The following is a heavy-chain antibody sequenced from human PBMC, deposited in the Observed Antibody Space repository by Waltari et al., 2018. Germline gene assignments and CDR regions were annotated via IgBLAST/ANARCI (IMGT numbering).Heavy chain of an antibody. D-gene: IGHD6-13*01. J-gene: IGHJ6*03. V-gene: IGHV1-69*12. CDR1: GGTFSSSA. CDR3: ARVPSSSLRYYYYMDV. Sequence: QVQLVQSGAEVKKPGSSVKVSCKASGGTFSSSAISRVRPAPGQGLEWMGGIIPIFGTANYAQKFQGRVTITADESTSTAYMELSSLRSEDTAVYYCARVPSSSLRYYYYMDVWGKGTTVTISS. CDR2: IIPIFGTA.